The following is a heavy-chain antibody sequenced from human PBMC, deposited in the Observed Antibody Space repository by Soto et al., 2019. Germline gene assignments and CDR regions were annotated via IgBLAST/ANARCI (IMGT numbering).Heavy chain of an antibody. D-gene: IGHD4-17*01. CDR2: ISYSGTT. CDR3: ATMGTPVTGLYYFDY. V-gene: IGHV4-30-4*01. J-gene: IGHJ4*02. CDR1: GGPMTSGNYY. Sequence: TLPLTCTVSGGPMTSGNYYLCWIRQPPGKGLEWIGFISYSGTTHYSASLRSRVSISVDTSKNQFSLDLSSVTAADTAVYYCATMGTPVTGLYYFDYWGQG.